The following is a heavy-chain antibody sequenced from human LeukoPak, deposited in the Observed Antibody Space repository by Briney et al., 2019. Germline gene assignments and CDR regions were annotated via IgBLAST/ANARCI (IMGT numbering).Heavy chain of an antibody. CDR1: GGSISNYY. D-gene: IGHD3-10*01. Sequence: PSETLSLTCTVSGGSISNYYWSWIRQPPGKGLEWIGYAHYSGSTNYNPSLKSRVTISVDKSKNQFSLKLSSVTAADTAVYYCARDDGYGSGKWFDPWGQGTLVTVSS. CDR2: AHYSGST. V-gene: IGHV4-59*12. J-gene: IGHJ5*02. CDR3: ARDDGYGSGKWFDP.